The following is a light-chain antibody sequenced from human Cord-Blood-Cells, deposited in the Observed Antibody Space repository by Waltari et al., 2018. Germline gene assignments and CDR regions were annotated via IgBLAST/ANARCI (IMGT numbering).Light chain of an antibody. J-gene: IGKJ1*01. CDR2: GAS. CDR1: QSVSSIY. Sequence: IVFTQSPSTLALSPGERATLSCRARQSVSSIYLAWYQQKPGQAPRLLLYGASSRATGIPDRFSGSGSGTDFTLTISRLEPEDFAVYYCQQYGSSPRTFGQGTKVEIK. CDR3: QQYGSSPRT. V-gene: IGKV3-20*01.